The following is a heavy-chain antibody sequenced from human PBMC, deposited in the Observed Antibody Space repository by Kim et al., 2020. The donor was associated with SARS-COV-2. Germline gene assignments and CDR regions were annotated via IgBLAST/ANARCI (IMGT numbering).Heavy chain of an antibody. V-gene: IGHV1-69*13. CDR3: ARGGSFIVQYFDY. J-gene: IGHJ4*02. CDR2: IIPIFGTA. CDR1: GGTFSREA. Sequence: SVKVSCKASGGTFSREAISWVRQVPGQGLERMGGIIPIFGTANYAQRFQGRVTITADESTSTVYLEVRSLRSEDTAVYYCARGGSFIVQYFDYWGQGIL. D-gene: IGHD1-26*01.